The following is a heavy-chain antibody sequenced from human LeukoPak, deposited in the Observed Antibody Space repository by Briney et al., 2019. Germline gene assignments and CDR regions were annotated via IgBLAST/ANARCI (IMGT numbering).Heavy chain of an antibody. J-gene: IGHJ4*02. V-gene: IGHV3-30*03. CDR1: GLIFSSHG. CDR2: ISYDGSNE. CDR3: ARSTFGGVIVIGDY. Sequence: GVSLSLSCAASGLIFSSHGMHWVRQSPGKGLEWVAVISYDGSNEYYADSVRRRFVISRDNSKNTLLLRMSSLTPGDTAVYYCARSTFGGVIVIGDYWGQGALVTVSS. D-gene: IGHD3-16*02.